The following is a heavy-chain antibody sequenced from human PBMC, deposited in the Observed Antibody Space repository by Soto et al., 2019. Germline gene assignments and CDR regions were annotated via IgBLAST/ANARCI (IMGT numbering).Heavy chain of an antibody. D-gene: IGHD6-19*01. CDR2: INVGNGTA. CDR1: GGTFSSYA. CDR3: AREDPRGSGWYHWFDP. Sequence: GASVKVSCKASGGTFSSYAISWVRQAPGQGPEWMGWINVGNGTAQYAQKFQGRVTITRDTSANTTYMELSRLTSEDTAVYFCAREDPRGSGWYHWFDPWGQGTLVTVSS. J-gene: IGHJ5*02. V-gene: IGHV1-3*01.